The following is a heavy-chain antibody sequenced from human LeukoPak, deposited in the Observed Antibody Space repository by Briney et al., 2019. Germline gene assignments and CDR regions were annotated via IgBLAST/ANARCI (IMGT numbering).Heavy chain of an antibody. J-gene: IGHJ5*01. Sequence: YPSETLSLTCTVSAVSVTNYYWAWIRKPAGKGLVWLGRMYISGSTNYNPSLKSRVTISIDKTKNEFTLRLRSVTAADTAVYYCARDYLVGAPLDSCGWGTVTTV. V-gene: IGHV4-4*07. D-gene: IGHD1-26*01. CDR1: AVSVTNYY. CDR3: ARDYLVGAPLDS. CDR2: MYISGST.